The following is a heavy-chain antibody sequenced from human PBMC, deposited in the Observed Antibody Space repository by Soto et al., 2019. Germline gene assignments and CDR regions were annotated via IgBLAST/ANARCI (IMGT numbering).Heavy chain of an antibody. CDR3: ARGEGYSYGLSDY. CDR2: INHSGST. J-gene: IGHJ4*02. V-gene: IGHV4-34*01. D-gene: IGHD5-18*01. CDR1: GGSFSGYY. Sequence: PSETLSLTCAVYGGSFSGYYWSWIRQPPGKGLGWIGEINHSGSTNYNPSLKSRVTISVDTSKNQFSLKLSSVTAADTAVYYCARGEGYSYGLSDYWGQGTLVTVSS.